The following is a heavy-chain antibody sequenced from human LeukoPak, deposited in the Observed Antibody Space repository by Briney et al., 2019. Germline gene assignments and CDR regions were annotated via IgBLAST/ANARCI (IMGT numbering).Heavy chain of an antibody. Sequence: GGSLRLSCAASGFTVSSNYMSWVRQAPGKGLEWVSVIYSGGSTYYADSVKGRFTISRDNSKNTLYLQMNSLRAEDTAVYYCARAPLTFSGSYYLDYWGQGTLVTVSS. D-gene: IGHD1-26*01. V-gene: IGHV3-66*01. CDR2: IYSGGST. CDR3: ARAPLTFSGSYYLDY. J-gene: IGHJ4*02. CDR1: GFTVSSNY.